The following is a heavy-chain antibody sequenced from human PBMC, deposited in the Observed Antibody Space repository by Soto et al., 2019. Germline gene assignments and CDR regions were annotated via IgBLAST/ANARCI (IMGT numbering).Heavy chain of an antibody. CDR3: ARYPVRGPFDF. CDR1: GGSISSSGYY. D-gene: IGHD3-10*01. J-gene: IGHJ4*02. Sequence: QLQLQESGPGLVKPSETLSLTCTVSGGSISSSGYYWGWIRQPPGKGLEWIGSIYYSGTTYYNPSLKSRVTISVDTSKNQFSLKLTSVTAADTAVYYCARYPVRGPFDFWGQGTLLTVSS. CDR2: IYYSGTT. V-gene: IGHV4-39*01.